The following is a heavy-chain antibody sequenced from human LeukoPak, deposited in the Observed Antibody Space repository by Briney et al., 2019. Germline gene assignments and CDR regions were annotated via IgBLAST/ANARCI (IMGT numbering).Heavy chain of an antibody. CDR2: ISGSGGST. D-gene: IGHD3-10*01. CDR1: GFTFSSYA. Sequence: PGGSLRLSCAASGFTFSSYAMSWVRQAPGKGLEWVSAISGSGGSTYYADSVKGRFTISRDNSKNTLYPQMNSLRAEDTAVYYCAKSPAHVLLWFGEFDYWGQGTLVTVSS. V-gene: IGHV3-23*01. CDR3: AKSPAHVLLWFGEFDY. J-gene: IGHJ4*02.